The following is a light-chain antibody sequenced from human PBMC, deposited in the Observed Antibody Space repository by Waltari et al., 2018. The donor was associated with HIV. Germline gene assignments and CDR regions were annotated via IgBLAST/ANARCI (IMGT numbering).Light chain of an antibody. CDR1: TSNIGADYD. CDR3: QSYDSSLSASV. V-gene: IGLV1-40*01. J-gene: IGLJ3*02. Sequence: QSVLTQPPSVSGAPGQMVTVSCTGNTSNIGADYDIHWYQQVPGTAPKVVIYDNNKRPLGGPYRFSGSKSGASASLSIAGLQAEDEANYVCQSYDSSLSASVFGGGTKLTVL. CDR2: DNN.